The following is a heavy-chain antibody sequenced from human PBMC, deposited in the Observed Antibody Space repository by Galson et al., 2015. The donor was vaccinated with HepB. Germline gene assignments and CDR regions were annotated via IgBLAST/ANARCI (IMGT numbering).Heavy chain of an antibody. CDR3: ARSSSRATQP. CDR2: IYYSGST. Sequence: TLSLTCTVSGGSISSGGYYWSWIRQHPGKGLEWIGYIYYSGSTYYNPSLKSRVTISVDTSKNQFSLKLSSVTAADTAVYYCARSSSRATQPWGQGTLVTVSS. D-gene: IGHD5-12*01. CDR1: GGSISSGGYY. J-gene: IGHJ4*02. V-gene: IGHV4-31*03.